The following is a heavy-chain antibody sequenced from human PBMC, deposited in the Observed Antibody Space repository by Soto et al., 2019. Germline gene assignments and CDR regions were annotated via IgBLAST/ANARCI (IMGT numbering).Heavy chain of an antibody. J-gene: IGHJ3*01. Sequence: GSLRLSCEATGVNSGGYGMHWMRQAPGRGLEWVAVVSQDGTVQRYLDAVKGRFYISRDNPKNTVFLQMYRLSAEDTAVYFCAKEFQRDVHAFDLWGQGTVVTVSS. V-gene: IGHV3-30*18. CDR2: VSQDGTVQ. CDR3: AKEFQRDVHAFDL. CDR1: GVNSGGYG.